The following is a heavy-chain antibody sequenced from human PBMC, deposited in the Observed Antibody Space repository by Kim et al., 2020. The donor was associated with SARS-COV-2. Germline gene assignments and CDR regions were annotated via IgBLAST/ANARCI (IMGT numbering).Heavy chain of an antibody. CDR3: ARGYSGSYFAGFDY. J-gene: IGHJ4*02. Sequence: AQKFQGRVTMTRYTATNTVYMELSSLISEDTAVYYCARGYSGSYFAGFDYWGQGTLVTVSS. V-gene: IGHV1-46*01. D-gene: IGHD1-26*01.